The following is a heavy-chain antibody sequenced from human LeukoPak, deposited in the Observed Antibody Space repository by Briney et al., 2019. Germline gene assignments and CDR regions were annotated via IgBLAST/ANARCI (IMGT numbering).Heavy chain of an antibody. J-gene: IGHJ6*02. V-gene: IGHV3-23*01. CDR1: GFTFSNYA. CDR2: ISGSGDTT. CDR3: AKDRSDNSSWYCMDV. D-gene: IGHD6-19*01. Sequence: PGGSLRLSCAASGFTFSNYAMSWVRQAPGKGPEWVSGISGSGDTTFYADSVKGRFTISRDNSKNTLYVQMNSLGAEDTAVYYCAKDRSDNSSWYCMDVWGQGTTVTVSS.